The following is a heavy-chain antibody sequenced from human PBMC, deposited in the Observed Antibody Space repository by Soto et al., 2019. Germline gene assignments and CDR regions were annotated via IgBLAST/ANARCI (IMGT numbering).Heavy chain of an antibody. CDR1: LFTFSSYA. V-gene: IGHV3-23*01. D-gene: IGHD3-10*01. J-gene: IGHJ6*02. CDR2: VSGSGGST. CDR3: VKDRRLLWFGYGMDV. Sequence: SLRLSCSSSLFTFSSYAMSWVLQYPFKGLEWFSAVSGSGGSTYYADSVKGRFTISRDNSKNTLYLQMNSLRAEDTAVYYCVKDRRLLWFGYGMDVWGQGTTVTVSS.